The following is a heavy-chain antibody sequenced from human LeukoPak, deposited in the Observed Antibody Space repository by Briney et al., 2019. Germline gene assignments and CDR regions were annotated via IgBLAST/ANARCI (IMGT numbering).Heavy chain of an antibody. CDR1: GFTFSSYA. Sequence: GGSLRLSCAASGFTFSSYAMSWVRQAPGKGLEWVSAISGSGGGTYYADSVKGRFTISRDNSKNTLYLQMNSLRAEDTAVYYCAKDGGDDSSGYDAFDIWGQGTMVTVSS. J-gene: IGHJ3*02. CDR2: ISGSGGGT. V-gene: IGHV3-23*01. D-gene: IGHD3-22*01. CDR3: AKDGGDDSSGYDAFDI.